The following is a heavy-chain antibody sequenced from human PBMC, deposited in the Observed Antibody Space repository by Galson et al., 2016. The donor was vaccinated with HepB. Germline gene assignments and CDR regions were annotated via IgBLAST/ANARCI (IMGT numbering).Heavy chain of an antibody. V-gene: IGHV3-7*01. CDR3: ARQLDDYADYASFYYYAMDV. CDR2: IKQDGSEK. J-gene: IGHJ6*02. Sequence: SLRLSCAASGFTFSSYWMSWVRQAPGKGLEWVANIKQDGSEKDYVDSVKGRFTISRDNAKNSLYVQMNSLRADDTAVYFCARQLDDYADYASFYYYAMDVWGQGTTVTVSS. D-gene: IGHD4-17*01. CDR1: GFTFSSYW.